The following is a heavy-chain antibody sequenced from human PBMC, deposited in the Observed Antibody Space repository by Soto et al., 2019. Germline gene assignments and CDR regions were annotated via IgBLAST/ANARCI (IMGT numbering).Heavy chain of an antibody. CDR3: AKDGPPREYYDFWSGYYAASYYYYGMDV. J-gene: IGHJ6*02. D-gene: IGHD3-3*01. Sequence: GSLRLSCAASGFTFSSYGMHWVRQAPGKGLEWVAVISYDGSNKYYADSVKGRFTISRDNSKNTLYLQMNSLRAEDTAVYYCAKDGPPREYYDFWSGYYAASYYYYGMDVWGQGTTVTVSS. V-gene: IGHV3-30*18. CDR2: ISYDGSNK. CDR1: GFTFSSYG.